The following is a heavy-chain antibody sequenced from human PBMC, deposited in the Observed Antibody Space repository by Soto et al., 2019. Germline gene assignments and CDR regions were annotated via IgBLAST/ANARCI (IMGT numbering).Heavy chain of an antibody. CDR2: ISSSGSTI. CDR1: GFTFSDYY. Sequence: GGSLRLSCAASGFTFSDYYMSWIRQAPGKGLEWVSYISSSGSTIYYADSVKGRFTISRDNSKNTLYLQMNSLRAEDTAVYYCARALSSGYSSSWYGYYYYYGMDVWGQGTTVTVSS. V-gene: IGHV3-11*04. J-gene: IGHJ6*02. D-gene: IGHD6-13*01. CDR3: ARALSSGYSSSWYGYYYYYGMDV.